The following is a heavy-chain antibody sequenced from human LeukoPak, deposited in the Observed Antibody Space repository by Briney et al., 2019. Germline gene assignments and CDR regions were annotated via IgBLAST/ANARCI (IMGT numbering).Heavy chain of an antibody. J-gene: IGHJ5*02. D-gene: IGHD4-17*01. V-gene: IGHV1-18*01. Sequence: ASVTVSCKASGYPFTIYDINWVRQAPGQGLEWMGWINGYNGNTNYAQNLQGRVTLTTDTSTSTAYMELRSLRSDDTAVYYCARGSGVGDFLTWFDPWGQGTLVTVSS. CDR2: INGYNGNT. CDR1: GYPFTIYD. CDR3: ARGSGVGDFLTWFDP.